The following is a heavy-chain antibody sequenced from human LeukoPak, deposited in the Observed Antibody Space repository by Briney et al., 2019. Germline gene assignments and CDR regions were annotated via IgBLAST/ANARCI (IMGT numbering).Heavy chain of an antibody. Sequence: GASLRLSCAASGFTFSSYYMNWVRQAPGRGLEWVSSISSNSSYIYYADSVKGRFTITRDNADNSLYLQMNSLRAEDTAVYYCARGYSSGWSAFDYWGQGTLVTVST. CDR1: GFTFSSYY. CDR2: ISSNSSYI. CDR3: ARGYSSGWSAFDY. V-gene: IGHV3-21*01. J-gene: IGHJ4*02. D-gene: IGHD6-19*01.